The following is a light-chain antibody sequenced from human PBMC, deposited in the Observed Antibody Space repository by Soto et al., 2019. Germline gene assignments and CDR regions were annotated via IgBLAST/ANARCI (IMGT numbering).Light chain of an antibody. CDR1: SSDVGSYNL. CDR2: EVS. J-gene: IGLJ1*01. Sequence: QSGLTQPASVSGSPGQSITISCTGTSSDVGSYNLVSWYQQHPGKAPKLMIYEVSKRPSGVSNRFSGSKSGNTASLTISGLQAEDEADYYCCSYAGSSTLYVFGTGTKVTVL. CDR3: CSYAGSSTLYV. V-gene: IGLV2-23*02.